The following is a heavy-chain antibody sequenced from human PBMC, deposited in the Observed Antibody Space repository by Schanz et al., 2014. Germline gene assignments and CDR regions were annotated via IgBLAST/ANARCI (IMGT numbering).Heavy chain of an antibody. J-gene: IGHJ4*02. Sequence: VQLVESGGGLVQPGGSLRLSCLASGFAFSSYGMNWLRQAPGKGLEWVSYVSSSSSYTHYADSVKGRFTISRDNSKNSLYLQMNSLRAEDTAVYYCARIGGSVFDYWAQGTLVTVSS. V-gene: IGHV3-21*05. CDR2: VSSSSSYT. CDR3: ARIGGSVFDY. CDR1: GFAFSSYG. D-gene: IGHD3-10*01.